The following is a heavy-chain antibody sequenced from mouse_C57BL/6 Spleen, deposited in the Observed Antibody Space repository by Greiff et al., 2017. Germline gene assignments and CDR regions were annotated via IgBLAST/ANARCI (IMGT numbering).Heavy chain of an antibody. CDR3: ANGYFDY. J-gene: IGHJ2*01. V-gene: IGHV1-82*01. CDR1: GYAFSSSW. Sequence: VQLQQSGPELVKPGASVKISCKASGYAFSSSWMNWVKQRPGKGLEWIGRIYPGDGDTNYNGKFKGKATLTADKSSSTAYMQLSSLTSEDSAVYFCANGYFDYWGQGATLTVSS. CDR2: IYPGDGDT.